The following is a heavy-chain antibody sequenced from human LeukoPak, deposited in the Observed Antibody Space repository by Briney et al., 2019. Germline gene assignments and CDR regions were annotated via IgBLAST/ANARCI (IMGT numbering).Heavy chain of an antibody. CDR2: IYYSGST. D-gene: IGHD3-10*01. Sequence: SQTLSLTCTVFGGSISSGGYYWSWIRQHPGKGLEWIGYIYYSGSTYYNPSLKSRVTISVDTSKNQFSLKLSSVTAADTAVYYCARTAMVRGVIVSGYYGMDVWGQGTTVTVSS. CDR1: GGSISSGGYY. CDR3: ARTAMVRGVIVSGYYGMDV. V-gene: IGHV4-31*03. J-gene: IGHJ6*02.